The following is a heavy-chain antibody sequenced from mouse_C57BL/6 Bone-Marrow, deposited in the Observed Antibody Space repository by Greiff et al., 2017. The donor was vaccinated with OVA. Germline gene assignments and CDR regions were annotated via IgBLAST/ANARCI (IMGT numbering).Heavy chain of an antibody. J-gene: IGHJ4*01. V-gene: IGHV1-50*01. CDR2: IDPSDSYT. D-gene: IGHD1-1*01. Sequence: QVQLQQPGAELVKPGASVKLSCKASGYTFTSYWMQWVKQRPGQGLEWIGEIDPSDSYTNYNQKFKGKATLTVDTSSSTAYMQLSSLTSEDSAVYYCARGYGSRYYYAMDYWGQGTSVTVSS. CDR1: GYTFTSYW. CDR3: ARGYGSRYYYAMDY.